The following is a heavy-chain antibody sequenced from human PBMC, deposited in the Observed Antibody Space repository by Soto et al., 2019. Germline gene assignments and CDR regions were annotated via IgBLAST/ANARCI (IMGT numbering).Heavy chain of an antibody. CDR3: ARVVRRGYSYVYKPNAYGMDV. CDR2: IYYSGST. J-gene: IGHJ6*04. V-gene: IGHV4-34*09. Sequence: SETLSLTCAVYGGSFSGYYWSWIRQPPGKGLEWIGYIYYSGSTYYNPSLKSRVTISVDTSKNQFSLKLSSVTAADTAVYYCARVVRRGYSYVYKPNAYGMDVWGKGTRVTVPS. D-gene: IGHD5-18*01. CDR1: GGSFSGYY.